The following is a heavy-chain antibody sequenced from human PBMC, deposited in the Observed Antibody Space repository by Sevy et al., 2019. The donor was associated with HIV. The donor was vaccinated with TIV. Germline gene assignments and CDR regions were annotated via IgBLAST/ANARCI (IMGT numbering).Heavy chain of an antibody. CDR1: GFTFSTYA. Sequence: GVSLRLSCAASGFTFSTYAMYWVRQAPGKGLEYVSAISGGGGNTYYGTSVKGRFTVSRDNAKNTLYLQMGSLRAEDMAVYFCARKYHDTSGYPRYSMDVWGQRTTVTVSS. CDR3: ARKYHDTSGYPRYSMDV. V-gene: IGHV3-64*01. J-gene: IGHJ6*02. D-gene: IGHD3-22*01. CDR2: ISGGGGNT.